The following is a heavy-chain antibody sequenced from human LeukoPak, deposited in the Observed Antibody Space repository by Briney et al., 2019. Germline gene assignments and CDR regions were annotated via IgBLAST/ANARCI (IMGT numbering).Heavy chain of an antibody. Sequence: SETLSLTCTVSGGSISSYYWSWIRQPPGKGLEWIGYIYYSGSTNYNPSLKSRVTISVDTSKNQFSLKLSSVTAADTAVYYCARMGGASLADAFDIWGQGTMVTVSS. CDR2: IYYSGST. J-gene: IGHJ3*02. CDR3: ARMGGASLADAFDI. D-gene: IGHD1-26*01. CDR1: GGSISSYY. V-gene: IGHV4-59*01.